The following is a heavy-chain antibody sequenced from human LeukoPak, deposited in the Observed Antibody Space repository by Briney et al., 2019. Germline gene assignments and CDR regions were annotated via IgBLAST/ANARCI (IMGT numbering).Heavy chain of an antibody. CDR2: ISSSSSYI. V-gene: IGHV3-21*01. CDR3: ARDRPQTAQYHPVPPDY. J-gene: IGHJ4*02. Sequence: GGSLRLSRAASGFTFSSYSMNWVRQAPGKGLEWVSSISSSSSYIYYADSVKGRFTISRDNAKNSLYLQMNSLRAEDTAVYYCARDRPQTAQYHPVPPDYWGQGTLVTVSS. D-gene: IGHD1-14*01. CDR1: GFTFSSYS.